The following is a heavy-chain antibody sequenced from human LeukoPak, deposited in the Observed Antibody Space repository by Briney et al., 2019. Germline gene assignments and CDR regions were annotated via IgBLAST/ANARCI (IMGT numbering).Heavy chain of an antibody. Sequence: GGSLRLSCAASGFTVSSNYMSWVRQAPGKGLEWVSVIYSGGSTHYADSVKGRFTISRDNSKNTLYLQMNSLRAEDTAVYYCARDDIVEVVAASDYYYYGMDVWGQGTTVTVSS. J-gene: IGHJ6*02. D-gene: IGHD2-15*01. V-gene: IGHV3-66*01. CDR1: GFTVSSNY. CDR3: ARDDIVEVVAASDYYYYGMDV. CDR2: IYSGGST.